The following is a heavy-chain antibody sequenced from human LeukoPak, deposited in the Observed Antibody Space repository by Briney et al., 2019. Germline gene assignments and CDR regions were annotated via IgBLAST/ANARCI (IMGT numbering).Heavy chain of an antibody. D-gene: IGHD4-11*01. V-gene: IGHV1-69*13. CDR1: GGTFSSYA. J-gene: IGHJ6*02. Sequence: GASVKVSCKASGGTFSSYAISWVRQAPGRGLEWMGGIIPIFGTANYAQKFQGRVTITADESTSTAYMELSSLRSEDTAVYYCARDWRSMTTVIRQTYYYYYYGMDVWGQGTTVTVSS. CDR3: ARDWRSMTTVIRQTYYYYYYGMDV. CDR2: IIPIFGTA.